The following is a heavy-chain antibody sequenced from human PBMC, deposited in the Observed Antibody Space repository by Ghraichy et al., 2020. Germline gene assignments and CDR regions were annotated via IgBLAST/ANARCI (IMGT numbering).Heavy chain of an antibody. D-gene: IGHD2-2*01. CDR2: FDPEDGET. J-gene: IGHJ5*02. CDR3: ELAVVPAGGHWFDP. Sequence: ASVKVSCKVSGYTLTELSMHWVRQAPGKGLEWMGGFDPEDGETIYAQKFQGRVTMTEHTSTDTAYMELSSLRSEDTAVYYCELAVVPAGGHWFDPWGQGTLVTVSS. V-gene: IGHV1-24*01. CDR1: GYTLTELS.